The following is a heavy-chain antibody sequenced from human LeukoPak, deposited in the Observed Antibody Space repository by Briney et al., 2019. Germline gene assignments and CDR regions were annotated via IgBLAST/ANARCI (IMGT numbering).Heavy chain of an antibody. Sequence: SETLSLTCADYGGSFSGYYWSWIRQPPGKGLEWIGEINHSGSTNYNPSLKSRVTISVDTSKNQFSLKLSSVTAADTAVYYCATSVRRGIFGRWGQGTLVTVSS. V-gene: IGHV4-34*01. J-gene: IGHJ4*02. CDR2: INHSGST. CDR3: ATSVRRGIFGR. CDR1: GGSFSGYY. D-gene: IGHD3-3*01.